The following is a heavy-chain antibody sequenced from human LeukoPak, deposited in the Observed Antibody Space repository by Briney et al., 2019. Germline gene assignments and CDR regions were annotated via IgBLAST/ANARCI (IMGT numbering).Heavy chain of an antibody. D-gene: IGHD6-13*01. CDR1: GGSISSYY. V-gene: IGHV4-4*07. J-gene: IGHJ6*03. Sequence: SETLSLTCTVSGGSISSYYWSWIRQPAGKGLEWIGRIYTSGSTNYNPSLKSRVTMSVDTSKNQFSLKLSSVTAADTAVYYCARDRDGIAAALVNYYYYMDVWGKGTTVTVSS. CDR2: IYTSGST. CDR3: ARDRDGIAAALVNYYYYMDV.